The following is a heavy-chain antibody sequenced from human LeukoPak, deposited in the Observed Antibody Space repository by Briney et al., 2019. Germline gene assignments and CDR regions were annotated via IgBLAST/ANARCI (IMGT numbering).Heavy chain of an antibody. CDR3: ARDWYESGRFDF. Sequence: ASVKVSCKASGYTFKGYYIYWVRQAPGQGLEWMGWINPDSGVTKPAQKYLGRLTMTGGTSSSTAFMELSSLRSDDTAIYYCARDWYESGRFDFWGQGTLITVSS. D-gene: IGHD1-26*01. CDR2: INPDSGVT. CDR1: GYTFKGYY. V-gene: IGHV1-2*02. J-gene: IGHJ4*02.